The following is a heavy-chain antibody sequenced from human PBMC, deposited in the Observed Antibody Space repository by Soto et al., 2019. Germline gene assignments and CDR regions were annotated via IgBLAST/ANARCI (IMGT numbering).Heavy chain of an antibody. CDR3: ARYVPQWSRSLSPGSWLHGMDV. Sequence: PSETLSLTCAVSGGSISSGGYSWSWIRQPPGKGLEWIGYMYHSGSTYYTPSLKSRVTISIARSKNQFPLKLSSVTAADTAVYYCARYVPQWSRSLSPGSWLHGMDVWGQGTTVTVSS. J-gene: IGHJ6*02. V-gene: IGHV4-30-2*02. D-gene: IGHD6-19*01. CDR1: GGSISSGGYS. CDR2: MYHSGST.